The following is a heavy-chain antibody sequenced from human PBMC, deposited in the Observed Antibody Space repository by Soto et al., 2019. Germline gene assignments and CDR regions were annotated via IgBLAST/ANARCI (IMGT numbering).Heavy chain of an antibody. D-gene: IGHD6-19*01. Sequence: GGSLRLSCAASGFNFSNYDMNWVRQAPGGGLEWIAFISGTGFTTYYADSVKGRFTTSRDNSKNTLYLQMNSLRAEDTAVYYCAKDRYSSGWYYYWGQGTLVTVSS. V-gene: IGHV3-NL1*01. CDR1: GFNFSNYD. CDR3: AKDRYSSGWYYY. CDR2: ISGTGFTT. J-gene: IGHJ4*02.